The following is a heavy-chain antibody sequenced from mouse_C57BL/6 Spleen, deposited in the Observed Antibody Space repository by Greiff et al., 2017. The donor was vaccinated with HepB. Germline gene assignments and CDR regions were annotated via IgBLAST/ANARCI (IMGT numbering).Heavy chain of an antibody. D-gene: IGHD2-1*01. CDR2: IRLKSDNYAT. V-gene: IGHV6-3*01. CDR1: GFTFSNYW. Sequence: EVKVIESGGGLVQPGGSMKLSCVASGFTFSNYWMNWVRQSPEKGLEWVAQIRLKSDNYATHYAESVKGRFTISRDDSKSSVYLQMNNLRAEDTGIYYCTGDYGNPAWFAYWGQGTLVTVSA. J-gene: IGHJ3*01. CDR3: TGDYGNPAWFAY.